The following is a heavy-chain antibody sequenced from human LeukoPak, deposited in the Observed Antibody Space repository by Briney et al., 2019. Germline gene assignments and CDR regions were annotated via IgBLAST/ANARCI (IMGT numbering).Heavy chain of an antibody. Sequence: PSQTLSLTCTVSGGSISSGGYYWSWIRQHPGKGLEWIGYIYYSGSTYYHPSLKRRVTISVDTSKNQFSLKLSSVTAADTAVYYCASYSRRYCSGGSCYSRGFDYWGQGTLVTVSS. V-gene: IGHV4-31*03. J-gene: IGHJ4*02. CDR3: ASYSRRYCSGGSCYSRGFDY. D-gene: IGHD2-15*01. CDR1: GGSISSGGYY. CDR2: IYYSGST.